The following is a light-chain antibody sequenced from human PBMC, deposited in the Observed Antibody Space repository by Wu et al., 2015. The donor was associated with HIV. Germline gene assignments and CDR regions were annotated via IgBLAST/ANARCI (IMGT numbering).Light chain of an antibody. V-gene: IGKV3-11*01. Sequence: EIVLTQSPATLSLSPGEIATLSCRANQSVNNYLAWYQQKPGQAPRLLIYDASNRATGIPARFHGFGSGTDFTLLISSLEAEDSAVYYCQQRSHFYTFGQGTKLEI. J-gene: IGKJ2*01. CDR2: DAS. CDR1: QSVNNY. CDR3: QQRSHFYT.